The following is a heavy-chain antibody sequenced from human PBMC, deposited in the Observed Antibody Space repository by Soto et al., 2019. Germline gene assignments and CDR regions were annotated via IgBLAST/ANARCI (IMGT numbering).Heavy chain of an antibody. CDR3: AADPLNWNGPVLDY. V-gene: IGHV3-30*03. Sequence: GGSLRLSCAASGFTFSSYGMHWVRQAPGKGLEWVAVISYDGSNKYYADSVKGRFTISRDNSKNTLYLQMNSLRAEDTAVYYCAADPLNWNGPVLDYWGQGTLVTVSS. CDR2: ISYDGSNK. J-gene: IGHJ4*02. CDR1: GFTFSSYG. D-gene: IGHD1-1*01.